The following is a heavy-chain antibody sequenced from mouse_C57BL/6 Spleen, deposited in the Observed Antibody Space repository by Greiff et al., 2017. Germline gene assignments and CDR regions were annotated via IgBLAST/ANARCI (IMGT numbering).Heavy chain of an antibody. V-gene: IGHV5-9-1*02. J-gene: IGHJ4*01. CDR3: TREGYGSSLYYAMDY. D-gene: IGHD1-1*01. CDR2: ISSGGDYI. CDR1: GYTFSSYA. Sequence: EVQGVESGEGLVKPGGSLKLSCAASGYTFSSYAMSWVRQTPEKRLEWVAYISSGGDYIYYADTVKGRFTISRDNARNTLYLQMSSLKSEDTAMYYCTREGYGSSLYYAMDYWGQGTSVTVSS.